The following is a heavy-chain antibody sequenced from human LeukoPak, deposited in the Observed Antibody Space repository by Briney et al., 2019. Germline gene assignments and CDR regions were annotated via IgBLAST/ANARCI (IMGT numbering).Heavy chain of an antibody. V-gene: IGHV4-4*07. CDR1: SGSITGYY. CDR3: ARGLLWFGEVGWYFDL. Sequence: SETLSLTCSVSSGSITGYYWSWIRQPAGKGLEWIGRIHTSGSIDYNPSLKSRVTISVDTSKNQFSLKLSSVTAADTAVYYCARGLLWFGEVGWYFDLWGRGTLVTVSS. CDR2: IHTSGSI. J-gene: IGHJ2*01. D-gene: IGHD3-10*01.